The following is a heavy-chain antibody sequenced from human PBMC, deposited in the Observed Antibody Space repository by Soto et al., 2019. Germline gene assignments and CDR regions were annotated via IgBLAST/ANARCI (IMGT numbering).Heavy chain of an antibody. CDR2: IWFDGSKK. CDR3: ATTGPY. Sequence: QVQLVESGGGVVQPGRSLRLSCAASGFTFSSYGMHWVRQAPGKGLEWVAVIWFDGSKKFYADSVKVRFTISRDNSKNTVSLQMNSLRDEDSDAYYCATTGPYWGQGTLVTVSS. CDR1: GFTFSSYG. J-gene: IGHJ4*02. V-gene: IGHV3-33*01.